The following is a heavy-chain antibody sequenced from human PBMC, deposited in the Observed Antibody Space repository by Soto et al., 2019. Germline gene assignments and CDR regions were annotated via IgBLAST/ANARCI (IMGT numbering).Heavy chain of an antibody. CDR3: VGGQYYFDY. CDR2: ISYDGTNK. Sequence: QVQLVESGGGVVQPGRSLRLSCAASGFPFTTYGMHWVREGPGKGLEWVAVISYDGTNKYYAGSVKGRFTISRDNSKNTLYLQTNSQRPEDTALYYCVGGQYYFDYRGQGTLVTVSS. J-gene: IGHJ4*02. D-gene: IGHD3-10*01. V-gene: IGHV3-30*03. CDR1: GFPFTTYG.